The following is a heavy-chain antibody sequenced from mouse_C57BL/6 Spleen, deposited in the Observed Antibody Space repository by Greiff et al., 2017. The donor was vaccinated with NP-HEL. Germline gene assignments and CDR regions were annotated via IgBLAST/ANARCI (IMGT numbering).Heavy chain of an antibody. CDR3: ARTPLLRSDYFDY. CDR2: INPSSGYT. J-gene: IGHJ2*01. CDR1: GYTFTSYW. Sequence: VQLQQSGAELAKPGASVKLSCKASGYTFTSYWMHWVKQRPGQGLEWIGYINPSSGYTKYNQKFKDKATLTADKSSSTAYMQLSSLTYEDSAVYYCARTPLLRSDYFDYWGQGTTLTVSS. D-gene: IGHD1-1*01. V-gene: IGHV1-7*01.